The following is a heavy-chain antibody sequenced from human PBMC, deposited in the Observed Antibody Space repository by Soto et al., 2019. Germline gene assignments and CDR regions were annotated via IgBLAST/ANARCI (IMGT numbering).Heavy chain of an antibody. V-gene: IGHV4-39*01. Sequence: PSETLSLSCSVSGDSITTNGYYWGWIRQPPGKGLQWIGNVYWTGSTFSHPSLTSRVFISVDTSKNEFSLRLTSVTAADTAVYYCARSHYTYGLLIDYWGSGTLATVS. D-gene: IGHD2-8*01. CDR2: VYWTGST. J-gene: IGHJ4*02. CDR1: GDSITTNGYY. CDR3: ARSHYTYGLLIDY.